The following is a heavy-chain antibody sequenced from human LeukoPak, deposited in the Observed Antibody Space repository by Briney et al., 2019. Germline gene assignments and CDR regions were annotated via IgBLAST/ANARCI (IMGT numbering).Heavy chain of an antibody. CDR2: ISAYNGNT. J-gene: IGHJ6*03. D-gene: IGHD4-17*01. Sequence: ASVKVSCKASGYTFTSYGISWVRQAPGQGLEWMGWISAYNGNTNYAQKLQGRVTMTTDISTSTAYMELRSLRSDDTAVYYCARTYGDPLVSYYYYYMDVWGKGTTVTVSS. CDR1: GYTFTSYG. CDR3: ARTYGDPLVSYYYYYMDV. V-gene: IGHV1-18*01.